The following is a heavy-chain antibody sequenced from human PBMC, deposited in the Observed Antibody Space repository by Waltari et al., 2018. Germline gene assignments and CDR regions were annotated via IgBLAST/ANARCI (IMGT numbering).Heavy chain of an antibody. Sequence: QVQLQESGPGLVKPSETLSLTCTVSGGSISSYYWSWIRQPPGKGLEWIGYIYYSGSTNDNPSLKSRVTISVDTSKNQFSLKLSSVTAADTAVYYCARGEIQLWSTLYYYYGMDVWGQGTTVTVSS. V-gene: IGHV4-59*01. CDR3: ARGEIQLWSTLYYYYGMDV. D-gene: IGHD5-18*01. CDR2: IYYSGST. CDR1: GGSISSYY. J-gene: IGHJ6*02.